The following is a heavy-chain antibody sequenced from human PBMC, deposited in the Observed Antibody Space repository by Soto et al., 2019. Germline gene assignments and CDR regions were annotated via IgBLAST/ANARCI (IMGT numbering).Heavy chain of an antibody. D-gene: IGHD6-19*01. CDR1: GFTFSSYA. J-gene: IGHJ6*02. CDR3: ARVPVREVAGIYYGMDV. V-gene: IGHV3-30-3*01. CDR2: ISYDGSNK. Sequence: GGSLRLSCAASGFTFSSYAMHWVRQAPGKGLEWVAVISYDGSNKYCADSVKGRFTISRDNSKNTLYLQMNSLRAEDTAVYYCARVPVREVAGIYYGMDVWGQGTTVTVSS.